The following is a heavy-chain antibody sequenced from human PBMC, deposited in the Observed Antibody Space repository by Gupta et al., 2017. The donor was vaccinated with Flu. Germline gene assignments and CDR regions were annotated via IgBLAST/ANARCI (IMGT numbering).Heavy chain of an antibody. CDR3: AKEYTSSPVLRCLFDY. Sequence: FSFITYPMSWVRQAPGKGLEWVSAIGAGGGSRGYADSVKGRFTISRDDSKRTVYLQMSRLTVEDTAVYYCAKEYTSSPVLRCLFDYWGQGVLVTVSS. D-gene: IGHD1-20*01. J-gene: IGHJ4*02. CDR2: IGAGGGSR. V-gene: IGHV3-23*01. CDR1: FSFITYP.